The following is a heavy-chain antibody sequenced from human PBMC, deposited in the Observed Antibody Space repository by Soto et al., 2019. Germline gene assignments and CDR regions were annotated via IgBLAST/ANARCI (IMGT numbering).Heavy chain of an antibody. Sequence: QVQLVESGGGVVQPGRSLRLSCAASGFTFSSYVMHWVRQAPGKGLEWVAVIWYDGSNKYYADSVKGRFTISRDNSKNTMYLQMNSLRAEDTAVYYCARAGRGSSFDYWGQGTLVTVSS. CDR2: IWYDGSNK. D-gene: IGHD3-10*01. J-gene: IGHJ4*02. CDR1: GFTFSSYV. V-gene: IGHV3-33*01. CDR3: ARAGRGSSFDY.